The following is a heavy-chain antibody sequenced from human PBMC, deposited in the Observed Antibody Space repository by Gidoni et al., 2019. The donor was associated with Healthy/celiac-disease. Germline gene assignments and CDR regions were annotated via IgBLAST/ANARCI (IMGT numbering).Heavy chain of an antibody. CDR2: INHSGST. J-gene: IGHJ4*02. Sequence: QVQLQQWGAGLLKPSETLSLTCAVYGVSFSGYYWGWIRQHPGKGLYWIGEINHSGSTNYNPSLKSRITISVDTPKNQFSLNLSSVTAADTAVYYCASGRDYWGQGTLVTVSS. CDR3: ASGRDY. CDR1: GVSFSGYY. V-gene: IGHV4-34*01.